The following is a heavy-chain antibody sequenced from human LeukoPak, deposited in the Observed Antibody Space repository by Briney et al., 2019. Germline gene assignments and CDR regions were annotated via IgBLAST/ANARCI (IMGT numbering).Heavy chain of an antibody. CDR2: IYNSGST. CDR3: ARFKRAGGWSYFDY. CDR1: GGSISTYY. V-gene: IGHV4-59*01. J-gene: IGHJ4*02. Sequence: KPSQTLSLTCTVAGGSISTYYWSWIRQPPGKGLGWIGHIYNSGSTNYSPSLKSRVTISVDPSKNQFSLKLSSVTAADTAVYYCARFKRAGGWSYFDYWGQGTLVTVSS. D-gene: IGHD6-19*01.